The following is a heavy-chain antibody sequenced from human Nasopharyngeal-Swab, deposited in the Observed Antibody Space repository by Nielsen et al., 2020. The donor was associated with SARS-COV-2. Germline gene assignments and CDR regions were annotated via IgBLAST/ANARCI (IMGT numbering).Heavy chain of an antibody. D-gene: IGHD2-2*01. CDR3: ARVYCSSTSCFYGMDV. V-gene: IGHV1-8*03. CDR2: MNPNSGNT. CDR1: GYTFTSHD. Sequence: ASVKVSCKASGYTFTSHDINWVRQATGQGLEWMGWMNPNSGNTGYAQKFQGRVTITRNTSISTAYMELSSLRSEDTAVYYCARVYCSSTSCFYGMDVWGQGTTVTVSS. J-gene: IGHJ6*02.